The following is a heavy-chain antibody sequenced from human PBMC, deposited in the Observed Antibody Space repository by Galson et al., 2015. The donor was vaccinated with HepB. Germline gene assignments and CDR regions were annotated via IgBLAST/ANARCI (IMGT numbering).Heavy chain of an antibody. CDR1: GFTFSSYR. V-gene: IGHV3-30-3*01. J-gene: IGHJ4*02. CDR3: AREGQLVRANGFDY. Sequence: SLRLSCAASGFTFSSYRMSWVRQAPGKGLEWVAVISYDGSNKYYADSVKGRFTISRDNSKNTLYLQMNSLRAEDTAVYYCAREGQLVRANGFDYWGQGTLVTVSS. D-gene: IGHD6-6*01. CDR2: ISYDGSNK.